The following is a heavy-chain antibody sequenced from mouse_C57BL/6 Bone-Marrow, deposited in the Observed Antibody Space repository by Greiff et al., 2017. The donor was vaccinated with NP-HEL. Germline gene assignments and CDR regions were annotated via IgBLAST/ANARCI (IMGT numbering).Heavy chain of an antibody. V-gene: IGHV14-3*01. CDR2: IDPANGNT. CDR1: GFNIKNIY. Sequence: VQLKESVAELVRPGASVKLSCTASGFNIKNIYMHWVKQRPEQGLEWIGRIDPANGNTKYAPKFQGKATITAETSSNTAYLQLSSLTSEDTAIYYCARNVPFDYWGQGTTLTVSS. J-gene: IGHJ2*01. CDR3: ARNVPFDY.